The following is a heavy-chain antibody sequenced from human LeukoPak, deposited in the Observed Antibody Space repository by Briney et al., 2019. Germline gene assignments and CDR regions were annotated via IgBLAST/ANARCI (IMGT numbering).Heavy chain of an antibody. CDR2: INPSGGST. CDR1: GYTFTGYY. Sequence: ASVKVSCKASGYTFTGYYIHWVRQAPGQGLEWMGIINPSGGSTSYAQKFQGRVTMTRDTSTSTVYMELSSLRSEDTAVYYCARGDLAYCGGDCYPPDFDYWGQGTLVTVSS. CDR3: ARGDLAYCGGDCYPPDFDY. V-gene: IGHV1-46*01. J-gene: IGHJ4*02. D-gene: IGHD2-21*02.